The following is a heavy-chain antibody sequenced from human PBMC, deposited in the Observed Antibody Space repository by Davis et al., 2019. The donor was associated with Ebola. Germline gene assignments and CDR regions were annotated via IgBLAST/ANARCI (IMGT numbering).Heavy chain of an antibody. J-gene: IGHJ4*02. D-gene: IGHD6-19*01. CDR1: GFTFDDYA. CDR2: ISWNSGSI. V-gene: IGHV3-9*01. Sequence: LKISCAASGFTFDDYAMHWVRQAPGKGLEWVSGISWNSGSIGYADSVKGRFTISRDNAKNSLYLHMNSLRAEDTAVYYCAKGFKSGWYGGYYDRWGQGTQVTVSS. CDR3: AKGFKSGWYGGYYDR.